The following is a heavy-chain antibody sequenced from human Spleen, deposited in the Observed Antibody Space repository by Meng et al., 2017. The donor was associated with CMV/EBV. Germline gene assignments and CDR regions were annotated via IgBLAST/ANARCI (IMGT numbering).Heavy chain of an antibody. CDR2: ISGRGGNI. CDR1: GFTFSGYG. J-gene: IGHJ4*02. CDR3: AKSIKFLEPRGYFDY. V-gene: IGHV3-23*01. Sequence: GESLKISCATSGFTFSGYGMHWVRQAPGKGLEWVSSISGRGGNIYYADSVKGRFAISRDNSKNTLFLQMNSLRVEDTAVYYCAKSIKFLEPRGYFDYWGQGTLVTVSS. D-gene: IGHD3-16*01.